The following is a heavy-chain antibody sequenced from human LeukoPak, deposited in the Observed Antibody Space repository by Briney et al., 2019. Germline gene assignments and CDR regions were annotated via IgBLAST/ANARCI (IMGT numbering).Heavy chain of an antibody. Sequence: PSETLSLTCAVPGYSISSGYYWGWIRQPPGKGLEWIGSIYHSGSTYYNPSLKSRVTISVDTSKNQFSLKLSSVTAADTAVYYCARLADYYDILTGYYTQYYFDYWGQGTLVTVSS. CDR3: ARLADYYDILTGYYTQYYFDY. D-gene: IGHD3-9*01. J-gene: IGHJ4*02. V-gene: IGHV4-38-2*01. CDR1: GYSISSGYY. CDR2: IYHSGST.